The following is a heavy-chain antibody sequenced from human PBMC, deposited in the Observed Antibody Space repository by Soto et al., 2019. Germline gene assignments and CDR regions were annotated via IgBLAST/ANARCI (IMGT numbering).Heavy chain of an antibody. CDR1: GASISSFN. Sequence: PSETLSLTCSVSGASISSFNWNWVRQPAGKGPEWVGRLNIAGTINYNPSLKSRITMSMDTSKNQISLHLRAVTAADTAIYYCARDRGEYTSSWFGYFSHWGQGTLVTVSS. CDR3: ARDRGEYTSSWFGYFSH. V-gene: IGHV4-4*07. CDR2: LNIAGTI. D-gene: IGHD6-13*01. J-gene: IGHJ1*01.